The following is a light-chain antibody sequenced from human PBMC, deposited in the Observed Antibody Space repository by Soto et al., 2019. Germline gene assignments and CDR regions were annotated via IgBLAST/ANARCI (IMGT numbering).Light chain of an antibody. V-gene: IGKV3D-20*01. CDR2: DAY. Sequence: EIVLTQSPGTLSLSPGERAILSCGASQTVSSVYLAWYQQKPGLAPRLLIYDAYSRVTGIPDRFSGSGSGTDFTLTISRLEPEDFAVYYCQHYDSPPYTFGQGNKLEIK. CDR3: QHYDSPPYT. J-gene: IGKJ2*01. CDR1: QTVSSVY.